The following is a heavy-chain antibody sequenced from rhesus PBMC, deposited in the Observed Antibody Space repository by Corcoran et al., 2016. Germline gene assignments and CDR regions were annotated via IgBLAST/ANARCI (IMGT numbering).Heavy chain of an antibody. V-gene: IGHV4-122*02. CDR3: ARDTVAAAGTV. CDR2: NTNRVTT. D-gene: IGHD6-31*01. J-gene: IGHJ4*01. CDR1: GYSISSGYY. Sequence: QVQLQESGPGLVKPSETLSLTCAVSGYSISSGYYWSWIRQPPGKGLEWIGYNTNRVTTSYNPSIKSRGTSSRDTSKNQFSLKLSSVTAADTAVYYCARDTVAAAGTVWGQGVLVTVSS.